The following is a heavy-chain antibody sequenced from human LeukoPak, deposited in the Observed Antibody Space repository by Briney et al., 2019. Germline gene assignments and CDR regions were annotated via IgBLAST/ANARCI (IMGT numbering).Heavy chain of an antibody. D-gene: IGHD2-2*02. CDR2: ISGSGGST. CDR1: GFTFSSYA. Sequence: GGSLRLSCAASGFTFSSYAMSWVRQAPGKGLEWVSAISGSGGSTYYADSVKGRFTISRDNAKNSLYLQMNSLRAEDTAVYYCARGDIVVVPAAILPFDYWGQGTLVTVSS. V-gene: IGHV3-23*01. CDR3: ARGDIVVVPAAILPFDY. J-gene: IGHJ4*02.